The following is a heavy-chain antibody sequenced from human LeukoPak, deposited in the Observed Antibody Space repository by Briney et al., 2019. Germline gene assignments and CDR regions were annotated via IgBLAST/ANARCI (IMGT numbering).Heavy chain of an antibody. CDR1: GGSISSSSYY. Sequence: PSETLSLTCTVSGGSISSSSYYWGWIRQPPGKGLEWIGSIYYSGSTYYNPSLKSRVTISVDTSKNQFSLKLSSVTAADTAVYYCATDYMGYMDVWGKGTTVTVSS. D-gene: IGHD4-11*01. CDR2: IYYSGST. J-gene: IGHJ6*03. V-gene: IGHV4-39*07. CDR3: ATDYMGYMDV.